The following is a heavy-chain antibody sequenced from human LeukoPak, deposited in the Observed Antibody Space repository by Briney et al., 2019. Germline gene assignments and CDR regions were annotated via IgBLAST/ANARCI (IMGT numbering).Heavy chain of an antibody. CDR1: GFMFNRHA. CDR3: ARVAADDYGDYALDY. Sequence: PGGSLRLSCVASGFMFNRHAMTWGRQAPGKGLEWVSDVSGAATTTRYAGSVKGRSTISRDNSKNTVYLQMDSLRAEDTAIYYCARVAADDYGDYALDYWGQGILVAVSS. J-gene: IGHJ4*02. CDR2: VSGAATTT. V-gene: IGHV3-23*01. D-gene: IGHD4-17*01.